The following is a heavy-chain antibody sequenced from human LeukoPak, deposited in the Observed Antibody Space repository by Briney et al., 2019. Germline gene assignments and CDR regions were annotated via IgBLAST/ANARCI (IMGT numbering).Heavy chain of an antibody. D-gene: IGHD2-15*01. CDR2: ISSSGRTI. CDR1: GFTFSSYE. CDR3: ARDSSVVVAAYDY. J-gene: IGHJ4*02. Sequence: GGSLRLSCAASGFTFSSYEMNWVRQAPGKGLEWVSYISSSGRTIYYADSVKGRFTISRDNAKNSLYLQMNSLRAEDTAVYYCARDSSVVVAAYDYWGQGTLVTVSS. V-gene: IGHV3-48*03.